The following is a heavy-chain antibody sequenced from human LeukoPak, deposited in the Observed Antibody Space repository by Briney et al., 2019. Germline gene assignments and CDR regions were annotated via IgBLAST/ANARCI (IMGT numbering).Heavy chain of an antibody. D-gene: IGHD4-23*01. CDR3: ARGWLAETTVVTPYNY. CDR1: GGTFRSNA. CDR2: ITPFFGTA. Sequence: SVKVSCKASGGTFRSNAISWVRQAPGQGLEWMGGITPFFGTANYAQKFQGRVTITAVESMSTAYMELSSLRSKDTAVYYCARGWLAETTVVTPYNYWGQGTLVSVSS. J-gene: IGHJ4*02. V-gene: IGHV1-69*13.